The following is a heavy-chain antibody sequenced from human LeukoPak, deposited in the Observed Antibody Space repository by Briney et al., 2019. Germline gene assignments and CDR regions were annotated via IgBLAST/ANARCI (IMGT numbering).Heavy chain of an antibody. V-gene: IGHV3-21*01. Sequence: ETLSLTCTVSGGSISSYYWSWVRQAPGKGLEWVSSISSSSSYIYYADSVKGRFTISRDNAKNSLYLQMNSLRAEDTAVYYCAKSNLLSSWYSFDYWGQGTLVTVSS. CDR1: GGSISSYY. CDR3: AKSNLLSSWYSFDY. D-gene: IGHD6-13*01. CDR2: ISSSSSYI. J-gene: IGHJ4*02.